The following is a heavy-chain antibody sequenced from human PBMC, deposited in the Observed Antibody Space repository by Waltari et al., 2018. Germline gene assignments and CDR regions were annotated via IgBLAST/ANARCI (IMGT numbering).Heavy chain of an antibody. V-gene: IGHV3-30*02. J-gene: IGHJ4*02. CDR1: GYTFSNFG. CDR2: VWFDGSQQ. Sequence: QEQLVESGGAVVQPGGSLGIGCAASGYTFSNFGMHWVRQAPGKGLEWVALVWFDGSQQYYAASVRRRFTISRDNSKRVLYLDMGSLRAVDTAIYYCANYAFGNTYLDYWGQGTLVTVSS. D-gene: IGHD3-16*01. CDR3: ANYAFGNTYLDY.